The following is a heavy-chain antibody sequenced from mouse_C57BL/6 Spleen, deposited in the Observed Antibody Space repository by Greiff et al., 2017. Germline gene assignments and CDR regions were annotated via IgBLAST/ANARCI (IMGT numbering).Heavy chain of an antibody. J-gene: IGHJ2*01. Sequence: VQLQQSGPELVKPGASVKISCKASGYAFSSSWMNWVKQRPGKGLEWIGRIYPGDGDTNYNGKFKGKATLTADKSSSTAYMQLSSLTSEDSAVXFCARSGDGYYVGYWGQGTTLTVSS. CDR3: ARSGDGYYVGY. CDR2: IYPGDGDT. D-gene: IGHD2-3*01. V-gene: IGHV1-82*01. CDR1: GYAFSSSW.